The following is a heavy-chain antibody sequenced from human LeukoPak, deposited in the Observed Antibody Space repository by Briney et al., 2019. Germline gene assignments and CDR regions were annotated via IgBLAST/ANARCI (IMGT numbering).Heavy chain of an antibody. CDR2: INHSGST. J-gene: IGHJ3*02. CDR1: GGSFSYYH. V-gene: IGHV4-34*01. Sequence: PSETLSLTCAVYGGSFSYYHWSWIRQPPGKGLEWIGEINHSGSTNYNPSLKSRVTISVDTSKNQFSLKLSSVTAADTAVYYCAREVDTAMVYAFDIWGQGTMVTV. CDR3: AREVDTAMVYAFDI. D-gene: IGHD5-18*01.